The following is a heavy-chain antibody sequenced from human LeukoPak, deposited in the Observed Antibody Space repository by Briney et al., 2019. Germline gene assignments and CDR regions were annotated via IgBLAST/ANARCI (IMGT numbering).Heavy chain of an antibody. V-gene: IGHV4-34*01. Sequence: PSETLSLTCAVYGGSFSGYYWSWIRQPPGKGLEWIGEINHSGSTNYNPSLKSRVTISVDTSKNQFSLKLSSVTAADTAVYYCARGVVSSSFFDYWGQGTLVTVSS. CDR1: GGSFSGYY. CDR3: ARGVVSSSFFDY. J-gene: IGHJ4*02. CDR2: INHSGST. D-gene: IGHD6-6*01.